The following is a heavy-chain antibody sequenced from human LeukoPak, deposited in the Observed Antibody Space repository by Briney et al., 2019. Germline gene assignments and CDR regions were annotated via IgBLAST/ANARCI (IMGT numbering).Heavy chain of an antibody. CDR3: ARVGLQLWSALDY. CDR2: INIDASST. V-gene: IGHV3-74*01. Sequence: INIDASSTSYADSVKGRFTISRDNAKNTLYLQTNSLRAEDTAVYYCARVGLQLWSALDYWGQGTLVTVSS. J-gene: IGHJ4*02. D-gene: IGHD5-18*01.